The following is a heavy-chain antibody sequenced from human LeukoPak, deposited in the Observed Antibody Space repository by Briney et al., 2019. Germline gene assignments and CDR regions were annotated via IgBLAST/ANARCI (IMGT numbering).Heavy chain of an antibody. CDR2: IYYSGST. CDR1: GGSISSYY. V-gene: IGHV4-59*01. J-gene: IGHJ6*03. CDR3: ARTDYYNYYYMDV. Sequence: SETLSLTCTVSGGSISSYYWSWIRQPPGEGLEWIGYIYYSGSTNYNPSLKSRVTISVDTSKNQFSLKLSSVTAADTAVYFCARTDYYNYYYMDVWGNGTTVTVSS.